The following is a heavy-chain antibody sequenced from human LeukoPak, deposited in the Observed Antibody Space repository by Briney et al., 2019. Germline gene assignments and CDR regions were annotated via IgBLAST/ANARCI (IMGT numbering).Heavy chain of an antibody. CDR2: IKEDGSRT. J-gene: IGHJ2*01. D-gene: IGHD6-13*01. CDR3: ARGIASSSIWYWYFDL. V-gene: IGHV3-7*01. Sequence: GGSLRLSCTTSGFSFSTSWMSWVRQTSGKGLEWVANIKEDGSRTYLADAVQGRFSVSRDNAKNSVYLQMSSLRADDTSVYYCARGIASSSIWYWYFDLWGRGTFVSVSS. CDR1: GFSFSTSW.